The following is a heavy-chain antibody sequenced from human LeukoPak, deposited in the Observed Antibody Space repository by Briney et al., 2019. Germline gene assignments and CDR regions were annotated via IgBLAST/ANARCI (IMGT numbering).Heavy chain of an antibody. D-gene: IGHD3-16*01. CDR3: ARDSAIMITFGYYYYMDV. J-gene: IGHJ6*03. Sequence: GGSLRLSCAASGFSFSVYWMHWVRQAPGKGPVWVSRIKTDGSITDYADSVKGRFTISRDNSKNTVYLQVNSLRAEDTAVYYCARDSAIMITFGYYYYMDVWGKGTTVTVSS. CDR2: IKTDGSIT. V-gene: IGHV3-74*01. CDR1: GFSFSVYW.